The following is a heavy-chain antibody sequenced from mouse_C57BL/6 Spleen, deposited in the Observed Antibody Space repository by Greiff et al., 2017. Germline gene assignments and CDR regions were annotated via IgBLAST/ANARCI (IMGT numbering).Heavy chain of an antibody. CDR3: ARGGYSKFAY. D-gene: IGHD2-5*01. CDR1: GYTFTSYW. Sequence: QVQLQQPGAELVRPGTSVKLSCKASGYTFTSYWMHWVKQRPGQGLEWIGVIDPSDSYTNYNQKFKGKATLTVDTSSSTAYMQLSSLTSEDSAVYYCARGGYSKFAYWGQGTLVTVSA. J-gene: IGHJ3*01. CDR2: IDPSDSYT. V-gene: IGHV1-59*01.